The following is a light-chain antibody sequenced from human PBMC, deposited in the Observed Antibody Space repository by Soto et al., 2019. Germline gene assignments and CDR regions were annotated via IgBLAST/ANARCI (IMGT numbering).Light chain of an antibody. J-gene: IGKJ1*01. V-gene: IGKV4-1*01. CDR3: QQYYTTTWT. Sequence: DIVMTQSPDSLAVSLGERATINCKSSRSVLYNSNNKNYLAWYRQKPGQPPKLLIYWASSRESGVPDRFSGSGSGTDFTLTISSLQAEDVAVYYCQQYYTTTWTFGQGTKVEI. CDR2: WAS. CDR1: RSVLYNSNNKNY.